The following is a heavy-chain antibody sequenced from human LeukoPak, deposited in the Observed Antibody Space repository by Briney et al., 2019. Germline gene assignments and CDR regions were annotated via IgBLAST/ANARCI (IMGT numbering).Heavy chain of an antibody. V-gene: IGHV4-30-4*08. CDR2: IHDSGST. CDR1: GGSISGSDYY. Sequence: KSSETLSLTCTVSGGSISGSDYYWNWIRQPPGKGLEWIGYIHDSGSTYYNPSLKSRVTISLDRSENQFSLKLSSVTAADSAVYYCARLDFYDLSSHVFDIWGQGTMVTVSS. CDR3: ARLDFYDLSSHVFDI. J-gene: IGHJ3*02. D-gene: IGHD3-22*01.